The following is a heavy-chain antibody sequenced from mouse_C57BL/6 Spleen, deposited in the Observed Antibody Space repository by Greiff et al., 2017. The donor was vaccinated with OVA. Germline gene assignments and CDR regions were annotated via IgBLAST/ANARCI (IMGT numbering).Heavy chain of an antibody. J-gene: IGHJ4*01. D-gene: IGHD1-2*01. V-gene: IGHV14-1*01. CDR3: TTNLRRAMDY. Sequence: EVQLQQSGAELVRPGASVKLSCTASGFNIKDYYMHWVKQRPEQGLEWIGRIDPEDGDTDYAPKFQGKATMTADTSSNTAYLQLSRLTSEDTAVYYCTTNLRRAMDYWGKGTSVTVSS. CDR2: IDPEDGDT. CDR1: GFNIKDYY.